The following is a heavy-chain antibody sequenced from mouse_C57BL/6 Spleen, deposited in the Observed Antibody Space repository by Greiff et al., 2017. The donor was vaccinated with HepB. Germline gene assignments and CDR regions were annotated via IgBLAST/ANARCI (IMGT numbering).Heavy chain of an antibody. V-gene: IGHV5-4*01. CDR1: GFTFSSYA. CDR3: ARDITTVVAFDY. CDR2: ISDGGSYT. D-gene: IGHD1-1*01. J-gene: IGHJ2*01. Sequence: EVKVEESGGGLVKPGGSLKLSCAASGFTFSSYAMSWVRQTPEKRLEWVATISDGGSYTYYPDNVKGRYTISRDNAKNNLYLQMSHLKSEDTAMYYCARDITTVVAFDYWGQGTTLTVSS.